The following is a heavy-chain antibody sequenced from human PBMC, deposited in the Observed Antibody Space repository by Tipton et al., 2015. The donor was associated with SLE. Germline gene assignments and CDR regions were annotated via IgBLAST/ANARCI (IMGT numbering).Heavy chain of an antibody. V-gene: IGHV3-30*18. CDR3: AKDHHGVLLWFGELLTYFDY. CDR2: ISYDGSNK. D-gene: IGHD3-10*01. J-gene: IGHJ4*02. CDR1: GFTFSSYG. Sequence: SLRLSCAASGFTFSSYGMHWVRQAPGKGLEWVAVISYDGSNKYYADSVKGRFTISRDNSKNTLYLQMNSLRAEDTAVYYCAKDHHGVLLWFGELLTYFDYWGQGTLVTVSS.